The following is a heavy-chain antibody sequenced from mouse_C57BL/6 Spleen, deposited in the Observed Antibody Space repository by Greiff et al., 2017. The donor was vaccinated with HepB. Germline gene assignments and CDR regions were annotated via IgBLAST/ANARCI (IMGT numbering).Heavy chain of an antibody. V-gene: IGHV1-52*01. CDR3: ARYYYGSSYGYFDY. J-gene: IGHJ2*01. D-gene: IGHD1-1*01. CDR2: IDPSDSET. CDR1: GYTFTSYW. Sequence: QVQLQQPGAELVRPGSSVKLSCKASGYTFTSYWMHWVKQRPIQGLEWIGNIDPSDSETHYNQKFKDKATLTVDKSSSTAYMQLSSLTSEDSAVYYGARYYYGSSYGYFDYWGQGTTLTVSS.